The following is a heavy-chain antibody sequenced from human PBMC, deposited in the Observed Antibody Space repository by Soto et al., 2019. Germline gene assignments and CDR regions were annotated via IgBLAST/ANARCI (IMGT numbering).Heavy chain of an antibody. J-gene: IGHJ1*01. CDR2: IKPDGSAT. Sequence: PGGSLRLSCAVSGFTFGSYWMNWVRLIPGKGLEWVAYIKPDGSATYYADSVKGRFTISRDNAQNSLYLQMNSLTSEDTAVYYCARDRSADRFVQYFQHWGPGTLVTVSS. V-gene: IGHV3-7*01. CDR1: GFTFGSYW. CDR3: ARDRSADRFVQYFQH. D-gene: IGHD6-19*01.